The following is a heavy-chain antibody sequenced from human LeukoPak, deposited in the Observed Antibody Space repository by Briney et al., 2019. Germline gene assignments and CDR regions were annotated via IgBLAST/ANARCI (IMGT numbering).Heavy chain of an antibody. D-gene: IGHD6-13*01. Sequence: ASVKVSCKASGYTFTSYGINWVRQATGQGLEWMGWMNPNSGNTGYAQKFQGRVTMTRNTSISTAYMELSSLRSEDTAVYYCARDSSSWYGMDVWGQGTTVTVSS. CDR1: GYTFTSYG. CDR3: ARDSSSWYGMDV. CDR2: MNPNSGNT. V-gene: IGHV1-8*01. J-gene: IGHJ6*02.